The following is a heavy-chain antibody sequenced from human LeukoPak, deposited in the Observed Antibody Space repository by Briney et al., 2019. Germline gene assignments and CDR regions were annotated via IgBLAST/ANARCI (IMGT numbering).Heavy chain of an antibody. CDR2: ISYDGGNK. J-gene: IGHJ4*02. V-gene: IGHV3-30-3*01. CDR3: ASQYSGNLDPHFDY. Sequence: GGSLRLSCAASGFTFSGYALHWVRQAPGKGLEWVAVISYDGGNKYYADSVKGRFTISRDNSKNTLYLQMNSLRAEDTAVYYRASQYSGNLDPHFDYWGQGTLVTVSS. D-gene: IGHD1-26*01. CDR1: GFTFSGYA.